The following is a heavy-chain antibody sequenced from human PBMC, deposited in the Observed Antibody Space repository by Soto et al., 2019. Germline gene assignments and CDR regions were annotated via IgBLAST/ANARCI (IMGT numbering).Heavy chain of an antibody. J-gene: IGHJ4*02. Sequence: QVQLQESGPGLVKPSETLSLTCTVSVDSFSRYYWSWIRQPPGRGLEWIGYVYYSGNTDYNPSLKSRVTISIDTSNTQFSLTLTSVTAADTAVYYCVKDRGSSGCLFDSWGPGTLVTVSS. CDR2: VYYSGNT. CDR3: VKDRGSSGCLFDS. D-gene: IGHD6-19*01. CDR1: VDSFSRYY. V-gene: IGHV4-59*01.